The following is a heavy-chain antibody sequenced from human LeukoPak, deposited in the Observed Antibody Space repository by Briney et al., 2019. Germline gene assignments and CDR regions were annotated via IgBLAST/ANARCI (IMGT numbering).Heavy chain of an antibody. CDR2: IYYSGIT. Sequence: SETLSLTCTVSGASISNSDRYWGWIRQPPGKGLEWIGSIYYSGITYHNPSLKSRVTISVDTSNNQFSLKMSSVTAADTAVCARHQEGMVRGVLYYLDVWGKGTTVIISS. CDR1: GASISNSDRY. CDR3: HQEGMVRGVLYYLDV. J-gene: IGHJ6*03. V-gene: IGHV4-39*01. D-gene: IGHD3-10*01.